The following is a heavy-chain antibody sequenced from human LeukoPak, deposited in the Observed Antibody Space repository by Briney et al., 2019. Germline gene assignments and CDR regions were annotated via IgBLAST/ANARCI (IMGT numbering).Heavy chain of an antibody. J-gene: IGHJ4*02. Sequence: ASVKVSSTVSGYTLTELFMHWVRHAPGKGLEWMGGFDPEDGETIYAQKFQGTVTMTEDTSTDTAYIELSSLRSEDTAVYYCATPLRGYDPPYFDYWGQGTLVTVSS. V-gene: IGHV1-24*01. CDR2: FDPEDGET. CDR1: GYTLTELF. CDR3: ATPLRGYDPPYFDY. D-gene: IGHD5-12*01.